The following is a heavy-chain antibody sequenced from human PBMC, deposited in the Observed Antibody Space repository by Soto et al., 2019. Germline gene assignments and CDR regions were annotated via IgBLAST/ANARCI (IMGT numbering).Heavy chain of an antibody. V-gene: IGHV3-23*01. J-gene: IGHJ6*03. D-gene: IGHD2-15*01. CDR1: GFTFSSYA. Sequence: EVQLLESGGGLVQPGESLRLSCAASGFTFSSYAMSWVRQAPGKGLEWVSAISGSAATTFYADSVKGRFTVSRDNSKNTLYLQMNSLRAEDTAVYYCARGPRYCSGYSCDYYMDVWGKGTTVTVSS. CDR3: ARGPRYCSGYSCDYYMDV. CDR2: ISGSAATT.